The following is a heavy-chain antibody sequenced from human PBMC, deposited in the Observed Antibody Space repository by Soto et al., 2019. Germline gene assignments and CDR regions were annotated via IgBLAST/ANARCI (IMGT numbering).Heavy chain of an antibody. J-gene: IGHJ4*02. CDR1: GFTFSSYA. D-gene: IGHD2-15*01. CDR3: AKDPRANGYCSGGSCYSDYFDY. Sequence: GGSLRLSCAASGFTFSSYAMSWVRQAPGKGLEWVSAISGSGGSTYYADSVKGRFTISRDNSKNTLYLQMNSLRAEDTAVYYCAKDPRANGYCSGGSCYSDYFDYWGQGTLVTVSS. CDR2: ISGSGGST. V-gene: IGHV3-23*01.